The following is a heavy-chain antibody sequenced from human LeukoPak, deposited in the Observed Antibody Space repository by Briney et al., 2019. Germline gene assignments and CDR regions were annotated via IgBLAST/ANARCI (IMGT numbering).Heavy chain of an antibody. CDR2: IYDSGST. CDR3: ARYYCPNGVCSGFDH. J-gene: IGHJ4*02. V-gene: IGHV4-39*07. Sequence: PSETLSLTCTVSGGSIRSSYYYWGWIRQPPGKGLEWIGSIYDSGSTYYNPSLKSRVTMSVDTSKIQFSLKLSSVTTADTAVYFCARYYCPNGVCSGFDHWGQGTLVTVSS. CDR1: GGSIRSSYYY. D-gene: IGHD2-8*01.